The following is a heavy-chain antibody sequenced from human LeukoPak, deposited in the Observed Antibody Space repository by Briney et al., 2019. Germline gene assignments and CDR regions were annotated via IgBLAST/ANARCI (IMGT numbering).Heavy chain of an antibody. J-gene: IGHJ4*02. Sequence: PSETLSLTCTVSGGSISSYYWSWIRQPPGKGLEWIAYIYYNGGTNYNPSLRSRVTISVDTPKNQFSLRLTSVTAADTAVYFCARGRGNYLFDYWGQGALVTVSS. V-gene: IGHV4-59*01. D-gene: IGHD5-24*01. CDR1: GGSISSYY. CDR2: IYYNGGT. CDR3: ARGRGNYLFDY.